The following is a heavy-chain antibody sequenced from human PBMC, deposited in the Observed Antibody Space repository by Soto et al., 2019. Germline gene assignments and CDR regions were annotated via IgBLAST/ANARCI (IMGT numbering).Heavy chain of an antibody. V-gene: IGHV5-51*01. CDR1: GYTFTNYW. CDR2: IYPGDSDT. Sequence: PGESLTISCKGSGYTFTNYWIGWVLQMPGKGLEWMGIIYPGDSDTKYNPSFQGQVTISADKSITTTYLQWSSLKASDTAIYCCAASIFYYGMDVWGQGTTVTVSS. J-gene: IGHJ6*01. CDR3: AASIFYYGMDV.